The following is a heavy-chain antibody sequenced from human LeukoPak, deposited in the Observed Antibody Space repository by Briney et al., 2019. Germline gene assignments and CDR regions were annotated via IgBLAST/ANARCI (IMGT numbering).Heavy chain of an antibody. J-gene: IGHJ4*02. CDR2: INPNSGGT. CDR1: GYTFTGYY. V-gene: IGHV1-2*06. CDR3: ARRFCSGGSCSLDY. D-gene: IGHD2-15*01. Sequence: GASVKVSCKASGYTFTGYYMHWVRQAPGQGLEWMGRINPNSGGTNYAQKFQGRVTMTRDTSISTAYMELSRLRSDDTAVYYCARRFCSGGSCSLDYWGQGTLVTVSS.